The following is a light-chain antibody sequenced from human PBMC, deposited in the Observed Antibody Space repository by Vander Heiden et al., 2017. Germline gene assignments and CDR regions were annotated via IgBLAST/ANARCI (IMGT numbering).Light chain of an antibody. Sequence: SALTQPPSVSGSPGQSVTISCTGTSSDVGGYNYDSWYQQHPGKAPKLIIYDVSKRPSGVPNRFSGSKSGNTASLTISGLQAEDEADYYCCSYAGSYTWVFGGGTKLTVL. CDR2: DVS. CDR1: SSDVGGYNY. V-gene: IGLV2-11*01. CDR3: CSYAGSYTWV. J-gene: IGLJ3*02.